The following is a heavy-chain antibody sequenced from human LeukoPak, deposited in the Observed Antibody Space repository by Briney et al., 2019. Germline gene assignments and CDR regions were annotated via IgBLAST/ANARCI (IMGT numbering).Heavy chain of an antibody. CDR3: AREASGSYFDY. D-gene: IGHD1-26*01. Sequence: ASVKVSCKASGYTSTSYYMHWVRQAPGQGLEWMGIINPSGGSTNYAQKFQGRVTMTRDTSTSTVYMELSSLRSEDTAVYYCAREASGSYFDYWGQGTLVTVSS. V-gene: IGHV1-46*03. CDR1: GYTSTSYY. J-gene: IGHJ4*02. CDR2: INPSGGST.